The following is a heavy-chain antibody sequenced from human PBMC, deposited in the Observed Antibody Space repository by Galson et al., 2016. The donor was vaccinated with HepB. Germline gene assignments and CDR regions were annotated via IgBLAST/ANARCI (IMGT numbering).Heavy chain of an antibody. D-gene: IGHD2-8*01. CDR1: GFTFSNFS. CDR2: TSYDGNKR. Sequence: LRLSCAASGFTFSNFSMHWVRQAPGKGLDWVAVTSYDGNKRFYTDSVKGRFTISRDNSKNTLYLQINSLRAEDTAVYYCVRVETCTDGSCNSYFFDYWGRGTLVTVSS. J-gene: IGHJ4*02. V-gene: IGHV3-30*04. CDR3: VRVETCTDGSCNSYFFDY.